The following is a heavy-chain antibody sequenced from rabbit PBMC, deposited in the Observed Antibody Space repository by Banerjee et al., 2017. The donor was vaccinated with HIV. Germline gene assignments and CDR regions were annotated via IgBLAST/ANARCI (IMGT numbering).Heavy chain of an antibody. CDR1: GFSFSSYG. D-gene: IGHD7-1*01. J-gene: IGHJ3*01. CDR2: IYSSSGST. V-gene: IGHV1S40*01. Sequence: QSLEESRGDLVKPGASLTLTCTASGFSFSSYGISWVRQAPGKGLEWIACIYSSSGSTYYASWAKGRFTISKTSSTTVTLQMTSLTAADTATYFCARGGSAGGDGNDLWGQGTLVTVS. CDR3: ARGGSAGGDGNDL.